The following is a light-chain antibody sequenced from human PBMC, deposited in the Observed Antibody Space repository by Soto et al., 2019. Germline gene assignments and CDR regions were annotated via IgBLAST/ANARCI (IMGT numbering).Light chain of an antibody. CDR2: DVS. J-gene: IGLJ2*01. CDR1: SSDVGGYNY. Sequence: QSALTQPASVSGSPGQSITISCNGTSSDVGGYNYVSWYQQHPGKAPKLMIYDVSNRPSGVSSRFSGSKSGNTASLTISGLQAEDEADYYCSSYTSSSTLVFGGGTKLTVL. V-gene: IGLV2-14*01. CDR3: SSYTSSSTLV.